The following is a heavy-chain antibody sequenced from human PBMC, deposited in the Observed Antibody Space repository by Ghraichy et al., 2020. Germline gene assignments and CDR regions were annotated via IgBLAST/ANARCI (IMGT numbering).Heavy chain of an antibody. Sequence: GESLNISCAASGFTFSSYSMNWVRQAPGKGLEWVSSISSSSSYIYYADSVKGRFTISRDNAKNSLYLQMNSLRAEDTAVYYYARDSLGVLRYFDWLLSVTHGMDVWGQGTTVTVSS. CDR3: ARDSLGVLRYFDWLLSVTHGMDV. CDR2: ISSSSSYI. J-gene: IGHJ6*02. CDR1: GFTFSSYS. V-gene: IGHV3-21*01. D-gene: IGHD3-9*01.